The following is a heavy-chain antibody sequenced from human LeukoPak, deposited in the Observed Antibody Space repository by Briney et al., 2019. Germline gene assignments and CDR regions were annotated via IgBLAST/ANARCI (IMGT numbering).Heavy chain of an antibody. J-gene: IGHJ4*02. CDR3: ARGKFSFDY. Sequence: GGSLRLSCAASGFTFTTYWMTWVRQAPGKGLEWVANIAHDETEKYYVGSVKGRFTISRDNAKNSLYLQMNSLRVEDTAVYYCARGKFSFDYWGRGTLVTVSS. CDR2: IAHDETEK. V-gene: IGHV3-7*03. CDR1: GFTFTTYW.